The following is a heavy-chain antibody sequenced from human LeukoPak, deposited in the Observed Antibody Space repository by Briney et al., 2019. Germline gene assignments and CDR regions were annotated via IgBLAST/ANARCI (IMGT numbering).Heavy chain of an antibody. Sequence: PGGSLRLSCTASGFTFSSYAMSWVRQAPGKGLEWVSVISGTGGSTNHADSVKGRFTIPRDNSKNTLYLQMNSLRAEDTAVYYCAKESGDDGSGYYEVFDYWGQGTPVTVSS. CDR3: AKESGDDGSGYYEVFDY. CDR2: ISGTGGST. J-gene: IGHJ4*02. CDR1: GFTFSSYA. D-gene: IGHD3-22*01. V-gene: IGHV3-23*01.